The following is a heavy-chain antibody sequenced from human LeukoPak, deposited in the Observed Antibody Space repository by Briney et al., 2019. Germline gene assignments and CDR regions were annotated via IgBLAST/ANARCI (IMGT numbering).Heavy chain of an antibody. CDR1: GFTFSSYD. Sequence: RGPLRLSRAASGFTFSSYDMHWVRQAPGKGLEWVAFIRHDGTNKYYADFVKGRFTISRDNSKKTLFLHMSSLRAEDTAMYYCAKVGYCSDSRCYQFDYWGQGTLVTVSS. V-gene: IGHV3-30*02. CDR2: IRHDGTNK. D-gene: IGHD2-2*01. J-gene: IGHJ4*02. CDR3: AKVGYCSDSRCYQFDY.